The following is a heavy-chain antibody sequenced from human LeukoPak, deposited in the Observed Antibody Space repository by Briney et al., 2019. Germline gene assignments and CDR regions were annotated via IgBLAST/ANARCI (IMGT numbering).Heavy chain of an antibody. V-gene: IGHV3-23*01. CDR1: GFTFGNYA. J-gene: IGHJ4*02. CDR3: AKQRYGGEDY. D-gene: IGHD3-16*01. Sequence: GGSLRLSCAASGFTFGNYAMSWVRQAPGKGLEWVSAISGSGGSTYYADSVKGRFTISRDNSKNTLYLQMNSLRAEDTAVYYCAKQRYGGEDYWGQGTLVTVPS. CDR2: ISGSGGST.